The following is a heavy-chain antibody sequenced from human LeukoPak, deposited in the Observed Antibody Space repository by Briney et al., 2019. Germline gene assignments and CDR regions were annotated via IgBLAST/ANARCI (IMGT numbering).Heavy chain of an antibody. V-gene: IGHV3-7*01. CDR2: IQHDGSEK. D-gene: IGHD1-7*01. CDR1: EFTFSNFW. Sequence: PGGSLTLSCAASEFTFSNFWMSWVRQAPGKGLEWVATIQHDGSEKYYVDSVKGRFTISRDNAKNSLFLQMKSLRAEDTAVYYCARFIWNFEYLDYWGQGSLVTVSS. J-gene: IGHJ4*02. CDR3: ARFIWNFEYLDY.